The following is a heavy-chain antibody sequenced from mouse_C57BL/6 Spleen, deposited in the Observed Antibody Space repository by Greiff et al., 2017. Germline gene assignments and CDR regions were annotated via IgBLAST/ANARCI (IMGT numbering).Heavy chain of an antibody. Sequence: EVTVEESGGGLVKPGGSLKLSCAASGFTFSDYGMHWVRQAPEKGLEWVAYISSGSSTIYYADTVKGRFTISRDNAKNTLFLQMTSLRSEDTAMYYSAIFQDAMDYWGQGTSGTVSS. V-gene: IGHV5-17*01. CDR3: AIFQDAMDY. CDR2: ISSGSSTI. J-gene: IGHJ4*01. CDR1: GFTFSDYG.